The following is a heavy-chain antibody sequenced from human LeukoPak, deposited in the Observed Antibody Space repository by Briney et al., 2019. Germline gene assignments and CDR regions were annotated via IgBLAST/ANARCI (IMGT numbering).Heavy chain of an antibody. J-gene: IGHJ4*02. CDR2: INSDGSST. Sequence: GGSLRLSCAASGFTFSNYWMHWVRQTPGKGLVWVSRINSDGSSTTYADSVKGRFTISRDNAKNTVYLQMNSLRAEDTALYYCARAVSNSGWYGSVDYWGQGTLVTVSS. CDR3: ARAVSNSGWYGSVDY. V-gene: IGHV3-74*03. D-gene: IGHD6-19*01. CDR1: GFTFSNYW.